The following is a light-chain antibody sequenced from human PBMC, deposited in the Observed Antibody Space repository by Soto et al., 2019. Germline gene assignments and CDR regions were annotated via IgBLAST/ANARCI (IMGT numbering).Light chain of an antibody. J-gene: IGLJ2*01. V-gene: IGLV2-14*01. CDR2: DVS. CDR1: SSDGGGYNY. CDR3: SSYTSSSTPVV. Sequence: QSALTQPASVSGSPGQSITISCTGTSSDGGGYNYVSWYQQHPGKAPKLMIYDVSNRPSGVSNRFSGSKSGNTASLTISGLQAEDEADYYCSSYTSSSTPVVFGGGTKLTAL.